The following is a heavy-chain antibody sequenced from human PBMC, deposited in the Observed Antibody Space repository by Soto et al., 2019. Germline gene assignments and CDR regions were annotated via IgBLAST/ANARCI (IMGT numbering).Heavy chain of an antibody. D-gene: IGHD3-10*01. J-gene: IGHJ5*02. CDR1: GGSFSGYY. CDR3: ARAAYYGSGSPETTYNWFDP. V-gene: IGHV4-34*01. Sequence: LSLTCAVYGGSFSGYYWSWIRQPPGKGLEWIGEINHSGSTNYNPSLKSRVTISVDTSKNQFSLKLSSVTAADTAVYYCARAAYYGSGSPETTYNWFDPWGQGTLVTVSS. CDR2: INHSGST.